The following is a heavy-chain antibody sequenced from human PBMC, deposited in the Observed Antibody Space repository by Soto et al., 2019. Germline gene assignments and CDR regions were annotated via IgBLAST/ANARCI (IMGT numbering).Heavy chain of an antibody. CDR2: INPATGAA. CDR3: ARGGGVGVAGSAAFDM. J-gene: IGHJ3*02. CDR1: GYPVTAYY. Sequence: QLHLVHSGAVVKKPGASVTVSCSASGYPVTAYYMHWVRQAPGRGLEWMGGINPATGAAKYTQTFRGRVTMTRDTSTSTVFMELSGLTSEDTAVFYWARGGGVGVAGSAAFDMWGQGTLVTVSS. D-gene: IGHD3-3*01. V-gene: IGHV1-2*02.